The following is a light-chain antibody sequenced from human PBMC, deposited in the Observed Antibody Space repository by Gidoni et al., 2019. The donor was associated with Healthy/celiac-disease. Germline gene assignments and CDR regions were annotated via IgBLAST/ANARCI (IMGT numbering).Light chain of an antibody. CDR2: CAS. V-gene: IGKV3-20*01. Sequence: EIVLTQSPGTLSLSPGKRATLSCRSSQSVSSSYLAWYQQKPGQAPRLLIYCASSRATGIPDRFSGSGSGTDFTLTISRLEPEDFAVYYCQQYGSSLWTFGQGTKVEIK. CDR1: QSVSSSY. CDR3: QQYGSSLWT. J-gene: IGKJ1*01.